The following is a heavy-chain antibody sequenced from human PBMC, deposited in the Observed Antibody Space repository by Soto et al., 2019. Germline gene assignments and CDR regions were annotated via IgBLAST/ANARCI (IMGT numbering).Heavy chain of an antibody. Sequence: SETLSLTCTVSGASISRYYWSWIRQSPGKGLEWIGYLYNTGSTIYNPSLKSRVTISVDTSKNQFSLKMNSLRAEDTAVYYCARDRRDSSGYYYSDSHYYGMDVWGQGTTVTVSS. CDR1: GASISRYY. V-gene: IGHV4-59*12. D-gene: IGHD3-22*01. CDR2: LYNTGST. CDR3: ARDRRDSSGYYYSDSHYYGMDV. J-gene: IGHJ6*02.